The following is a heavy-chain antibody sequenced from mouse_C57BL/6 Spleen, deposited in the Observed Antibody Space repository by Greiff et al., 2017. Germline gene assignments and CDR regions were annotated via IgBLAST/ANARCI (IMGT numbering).Heavy chain of an antibody. Sequence: EVKLVESEGGLVQPGSSMKLSCTASGFTFSDYYMAWVRQVPEKGLEWVANINYDGSSTYYLDSLKSRFIISRDNAKNILYLQMSSLKSEDTATYYCAREAQALFDYWGQGTTLTVSS. CDR2: INYDGSST. D-gene: IGHD3-2*02. CDR3: AREAQALFDY. V-gene: IGHV5-16*01. J-gene: IGHJ2*01. CDR1: GFTFSDYY.